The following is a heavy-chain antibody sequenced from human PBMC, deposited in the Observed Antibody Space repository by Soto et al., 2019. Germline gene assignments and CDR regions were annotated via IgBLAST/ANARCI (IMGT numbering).Heavy chain of an antibody. CDR3: AGDRSVEVVAATPGPDYYYMDV. CDR1: GGSFSGYY. J-gene: IGHJ6*03. V-gene: IGHV4-34*01. Sequence: SETLSLTCAVYGGSFSGYYWSWIHQPPGKGLEWIGEINHSGSTNYNPSLKSRVTISVDTSKNQFSLKLSSVTAADTAVYYCAGDRSVEVVAATPGPDYYYMDVWGKGTTVTVSS. D-gene: IGHD2-15*01. CDR2: INHSGST.